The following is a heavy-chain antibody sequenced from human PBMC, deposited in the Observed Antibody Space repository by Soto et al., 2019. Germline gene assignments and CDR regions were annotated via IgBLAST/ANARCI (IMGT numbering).Heavy chain of an antibody. J-gene: IGHJ5*02. CDR1: GFTFSSYA. Sequence: HPGGSLRLSCAASGFTFSSYAMSWVRQAPGKGLEWVSAISGSGGSTYYADSVKGRFTISRDNSKNTLYLQMNSLRAEDTAVYYCAKDPVGYSSGWTIRPPNWFDPWGQGTLVTVSS. V-gene: IGHV3-23*01. CDR2: ISGSGGST. D-gene: IGHD6-19*01. CDR3: AKDPVGYSSGWTIRPPNWFDP.